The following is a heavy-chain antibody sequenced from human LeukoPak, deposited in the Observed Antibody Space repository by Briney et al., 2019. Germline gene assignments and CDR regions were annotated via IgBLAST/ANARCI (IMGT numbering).Heavy chain of an antibody. CDR3: ARGPRRRLRYFDWSSPKADY. CDR1: GYTFTSYD. CDR2: MNPNSGNT. Sequence: ASVKVSXKASGYTFTSYDINWVRQAPGQGLEWMGWMNPNSGNTGYAQKFQGRVTMTRNTSISTAYMELSSLRSEDTAVYYCARGPRRRLRYFDWSSPKADYWGQGTLVTVSS. V-gene: IGHV1-8*01. J-gene: IGHJ4*02. D-gene: IGHD3-9*01.